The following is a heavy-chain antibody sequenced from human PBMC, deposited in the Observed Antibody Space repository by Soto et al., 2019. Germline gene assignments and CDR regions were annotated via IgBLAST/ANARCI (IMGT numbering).Heavy chain of an antibody. D-gene: IGHD3-3*01. J-gene: IGHJ6*02. CDR1: GGSITSYY. CDR2: IYYSGST. Sequence: PSETLSLTCTVSGGSITSYYWSRIRQPPGKGLEWIGYIYYSGSTNYNPSLKSRVTISVDTSKNQFSLKLSSVTAADTAVYYCARVVSDDFWSGDAGYYYGMDVWGQGTTVTVSS. CDR3: ARVVSDDFWSGDAGYYYGMDV. V-gene: IGHV4-59*01.